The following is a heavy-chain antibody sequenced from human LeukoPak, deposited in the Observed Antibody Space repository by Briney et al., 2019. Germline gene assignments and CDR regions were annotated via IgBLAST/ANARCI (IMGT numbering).Heavy chain of an antibody. J-gene: IGHJ4*02. D-gene: IGHD6-13*01. CDR2: IKQDESEK. Sequence: GGSLRLSCAASGFTFSSYWMSWVRQAPGKGLEWVANIKQDESEKYYVDSVKGRFTISRDNAKNSLYLQMNSLRAEDTAVYYCARDYLGSSWYFYLDYWGQGTLVTVSS. CDR1: GFTFSSYW. V-gene: IGHV3-7*01. CDR3: ARDYLGSSWYFYLDY.